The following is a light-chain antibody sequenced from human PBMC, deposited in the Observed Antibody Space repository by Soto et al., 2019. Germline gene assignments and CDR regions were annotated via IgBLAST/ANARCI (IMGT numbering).Light chain of an antibody. CDR3: TSYAGTDVHYV. Sequence: QSVVTQPPSASGSPGQSVTISCTGTSSDVGYYNYVSWYQQYPGKAPKLLIYEVSKRPSGVPDRFSGSKSGNTASLTVSGLQAADEADYYCTSYAGTDVHYVFGTGTKVTVL. V-gene: IGLV2-8*01. CDR2: EVS. J-gene: IGLJ1*01. CDR1: SSDVGYYNY.